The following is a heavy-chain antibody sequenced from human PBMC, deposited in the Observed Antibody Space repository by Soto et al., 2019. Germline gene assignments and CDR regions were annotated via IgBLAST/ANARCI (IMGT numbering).Heavy chain of an antibody. V-gene: IGHV1-46*01. D-gene: IGHD1-26*01. CDR3: ASHGATRPIQESFDY. J-gene: IGHJ4*02. CDR1: GYTFTSYY. Sequence: GASVKVSCKASGYTFTSYYMHWVRQAPGQGLEWMGIINPSGGSTSYAQKFQGRVTMTRDTSTSTVYMELSSLRSEDTAVYYCASHGATRPIQESFDYWGQGTLVTVSS. CDR2: INPSGGST.